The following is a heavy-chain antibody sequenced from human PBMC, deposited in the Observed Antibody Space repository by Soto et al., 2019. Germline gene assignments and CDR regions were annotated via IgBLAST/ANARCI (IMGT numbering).Heavy chain of an antibody. D-gene: IGHD2-2*01. Sequence: HGESLKISCEASGYIFTNYWISWVRQMPGKDLEWMGKIDPSNSYSDYSPSFKGHVSLSXXXXXXTXYXQXXXLKAXDTAMYYCARMPTYYHYGLDVWGQGTSVTVSS. J-gene: IGHJ6*02. CDR2: IDPSNSYS. CDR1: GYIFTNYW. CDR3: ARMPTYYHYGLDV. V-gene: IGHV5-10-1*01.